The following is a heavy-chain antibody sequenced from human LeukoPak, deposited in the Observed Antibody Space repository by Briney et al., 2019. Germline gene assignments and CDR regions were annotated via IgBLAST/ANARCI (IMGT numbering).Heavy chain of an antibody. CDR3: ARSNQADDY. CDR2: INPGGSSI. Sequence: GGSLRLSCAASGFTFNNYAMHWVRQVPGKGLVWVARINPGGSSITYADSVKGRFTISRDNAKDTLYLQMDSLRAEDTGVYYCARSNQADDYWGQGTLVTVSS. CDR1: GFTFNNYA. J-gene: IGHJ4*02. V-gene: IGHV3-74*01. D-gene: IGHD1-14*01.